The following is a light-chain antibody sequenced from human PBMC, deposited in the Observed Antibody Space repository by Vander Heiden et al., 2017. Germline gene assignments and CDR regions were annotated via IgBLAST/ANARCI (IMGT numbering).Light chain of an antibody. CDR3: QHYGSSPYT. Sequence: EIVLTQSPGTLSLSPGERATLSCRASQSVSNNYLAWYQQKPGQAPRLLIYGASSRATGIPDRFSGSGSGTDFTLIISRLEPDDFAVYYCQHYGSSPYTFGPGTKLEIK. CDR1: QSVSNNY. CDR2: GAS. V-gene: IGKV3-20*01. J-gene: IGKJ2*01.